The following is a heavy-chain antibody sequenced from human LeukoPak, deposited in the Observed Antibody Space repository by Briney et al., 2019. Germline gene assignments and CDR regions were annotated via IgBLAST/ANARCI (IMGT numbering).Heavy chain of an antibody. V-gene: IGHV3-73*01. J-gene: IGHJ4*02. CDR3: TRHGPHKTNSGSYGLGFDY. D-gene: IGHD1-26*01. CDR1: GFTFSGSA. Sequence: GGSLRLSCAASGFTFSGSAMHWVRQASGKGLEWVGRIRSKANSYATAYAASVKGRFTISRDDSKNTAYLQMNSLKTEDTAVYYCTRHGPHKTNSGSYGLGFDYWGQGTLVTVSS. CDR2: IRSKANSYAT.